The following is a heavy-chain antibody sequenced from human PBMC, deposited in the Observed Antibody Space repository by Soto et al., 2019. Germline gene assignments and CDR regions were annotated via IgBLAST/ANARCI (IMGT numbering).Heavy chain of an antibody. V-gene: IGHV3-30*18. J-gene: IGHJ4*02. CDR2: ISKDGSNE. D-gene: IGHD6-19*01. Sequence: GGSLRLSCAASGFTFSSYGMHWVRQAPGKGLEWVAVISKDGSNEYYTDSVKGRFTISRDNSKNTLHLQMNSLRAEDTAVYYCEKAIDQWLVGPVDYWGQGTLVTVSS. CDR1: GFTFSSYG. CDR3: EKAIDQWLVGPVDY.